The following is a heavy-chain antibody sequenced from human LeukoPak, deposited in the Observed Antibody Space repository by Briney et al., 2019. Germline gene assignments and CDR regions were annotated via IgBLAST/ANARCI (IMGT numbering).Heavy chain of an antibody. V-gene: IGHV1-69*13. CDR3: ASTYSSPGPKVFDI. Sequence: SVKVSCKASGGTFSSYAISWVRQAPGQGLEWMGGIIPIFGTANYAQKFQGRVTITADESTSTAYMELSSLRSEDTAVYYCASTYSSPGPKVFDIGGKGKMVTVSS. CDR2: IIPIFGTA. D-gene: IGHD6-13*01. J-gene: IGHJ3*02. CDR1: GGTFSSYA.